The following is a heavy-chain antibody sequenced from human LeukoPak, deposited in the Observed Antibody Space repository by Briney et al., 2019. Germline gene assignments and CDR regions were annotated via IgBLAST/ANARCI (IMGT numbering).Heavy chain of an antibody. CDR3: ARGGLRFLEWPGHAFDI. CDR2: IYHSGST. Sequence: SQTLSLTCTVSGSSINSDDYYWSWIRQPPGKGLEWIGYIYHSGSTYYNPSLKSRVTISVDRSKNQFSLKLSSVTAADTAVYYCARGGLRFLEWPGHAFDIWGQGTMVTVSS. V-gene: IGHV4-30-2*01. CDR1: GSSINSDDYY. D-gene: IGHD3-3*01. J-gene: IGHJ3*02.